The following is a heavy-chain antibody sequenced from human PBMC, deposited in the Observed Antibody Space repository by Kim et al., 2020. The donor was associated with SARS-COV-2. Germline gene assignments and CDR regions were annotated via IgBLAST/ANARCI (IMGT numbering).Heavy chain of an antibody. V-gene: IGHV1-18*01. CDR2: IIDYNGHT. CDR1: GYTFTGYV. D-gene: IGHD2-21*01. J-gene: IGHJ6*03. Sequence: ASVKVSCKASGYTFTGYVICWVRQAPGQGLEWMGWIIDYNGHTKYAQNFQGRLTITTATSTTTAYMELRSLRSDDTAVYYCARSLPSYCCVWLHDYYDM. CDR3: ARSLPSYCCVWLHDYYDM.